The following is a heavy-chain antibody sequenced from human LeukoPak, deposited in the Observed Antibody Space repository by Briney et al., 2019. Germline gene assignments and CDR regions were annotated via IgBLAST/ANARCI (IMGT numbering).Heavy chain of an antibody. V-gene: IGHV1-24*01. CDR2: FDPEDGET. J-gene: IGHJ4*02. CDR1: GYTLTELS. Sequence: ASVKVSCKVSGYTLTELSMHWVRQAPGKGLEWMGGFDPEDGETIYAQKFQGRVTMTEDTSTDTAYMELSSLRSEDTAVYYCATVSLNYYDSSGYSPFDYWGQGTLVTVSS. CDR3: ATVSLNYYDSSGYSPFDY. D-gene: IGHD3-22*01.